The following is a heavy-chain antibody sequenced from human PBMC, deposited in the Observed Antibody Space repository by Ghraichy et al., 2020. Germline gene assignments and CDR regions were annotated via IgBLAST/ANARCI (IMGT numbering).Heavy chain of an antibody. D-gene: IGHD4-17*01. J-gene: IGHJ4*02. Sequence: SETLSLTCTVSGDSFNNDYLSWILQSPGKGLEWIGYIYYSGNTNYNPSLKSRVTISLDTSKNQFSLKLNSVTAADTALYYCAREYGDYGGVDYWGQGTLVNASS. CDR3: AREYGDYGGVDY. V-gene: IGHV4-59*01. CDR1: GDSFNNDY. CDR2: IYYSGNT.